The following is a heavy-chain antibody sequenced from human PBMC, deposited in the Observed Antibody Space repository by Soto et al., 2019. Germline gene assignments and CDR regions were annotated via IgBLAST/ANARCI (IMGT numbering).Heavy chain of an antibody. V-gene: IGHV4-31*03. CDR2: IYYSGST. CDR3: AKRSSSSTFDY. J-gene: IGHJ4*02. CDR1: GGSISSGGYY. D-gene: IGHD6-6*01. Sequence: SETLSLTCTVSGGSISSGGYYWSWIRQHPGKGLEWIGYIYYSGSTYYNPSLKSRVTISVDTSKNQFSLKLSSVTAADTAVYYCAKRSSSSTFDYWGQGTLVTVSS.